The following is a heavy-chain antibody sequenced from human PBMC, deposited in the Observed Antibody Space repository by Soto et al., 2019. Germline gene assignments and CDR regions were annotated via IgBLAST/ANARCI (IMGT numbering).Heavy chain of an antibody. D-gene: IGHD5-12*01. CDR1: GFTFSTHW. V-gene: IGHV3-74*01. CDR2: ISSDGSTT. CDR3: ARVTNGSYDWV. Sequence: TGGSLRLSCAASGFTFSTHWMHWVRQAPGKGLVWVSRISSDGSTTNYVDSVKGRFTISRDNAKNTVYLQMNSLRAEDTAVYYCARVTNGSYDWVWGQGTVVNVSS. J-gene: IGHJ4*02.